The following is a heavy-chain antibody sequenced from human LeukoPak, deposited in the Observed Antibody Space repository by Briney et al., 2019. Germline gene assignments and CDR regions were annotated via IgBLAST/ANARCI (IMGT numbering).Heavy chain of an antibody. CDR2: ISGSGGST. J-gene: IGHJ4*02. V-gene: IGHV3-23*01. Sequence: PGGSLRLSCAASGFTFSGYAMSWVRQAPGKGLEWVSAISGSGGSTCYADSVKGRFTISRDNSKNTLYLQMNSLRAEDTAVYYCAKGRNYGDYEAIFDYWGQGTLVTVSS. CDR1: GFTFSGYA. CDR3: AKGRNYGDYEAIFDY. D-gene: IGHD4-17*01.